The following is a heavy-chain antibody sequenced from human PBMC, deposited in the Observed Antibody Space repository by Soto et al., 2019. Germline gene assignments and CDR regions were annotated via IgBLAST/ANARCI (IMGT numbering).Heavy chain of an antibody. CDR2: IYWDDYK. V-gene: IGHV2-5*02. Sequence: SGPTLVNPTQTLTLPCTFSEFSLTTTGVGVGWIRQPPGKALEWLALIYWDDYKRYSPSLKSRLTITKDTSKNQVVLIMTNMDPVDTATYSCARAYDTSGYYEYYFDYWGQGTLVTVSS. CDR3: ARAYDTSGYYEYYFDY. CDR1: EFSLTTTGVG. D-gene: IGHD3-22*01. J-gene: IGHJ4*02.